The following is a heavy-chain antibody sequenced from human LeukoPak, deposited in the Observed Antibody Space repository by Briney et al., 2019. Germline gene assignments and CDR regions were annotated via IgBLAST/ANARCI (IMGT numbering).Heavy chain of an antibody. CDR3: ATNSSGWVFDY. CDR1: GGSISNSRYY. D-gene: IGHD6-19*01. J-gene: IGHJ4*02. CDR2: IYYSGST. V-gene: IGHV4-39*01. Sequence: SETLSLTCTVSGGSISNSRYYWGWIRQPPGKGLEWIGSIYYSGSTHYTPSLKSRVTISVDTSKNQFSLKLSSVTAADAAVYYCATNSSGWVFDYWGQGTQVTVSS.